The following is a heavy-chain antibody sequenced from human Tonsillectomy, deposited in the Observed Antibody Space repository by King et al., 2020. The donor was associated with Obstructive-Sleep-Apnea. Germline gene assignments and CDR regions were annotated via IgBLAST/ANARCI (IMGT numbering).Heavy chain of an antibody. CDR3: AKDSYDSIAYYLRPVSGLDY. V-gene: IGHV3-43D*03. D-gene: IGHD3-22*01. CDR1: GFTFDDYA. Sequence: VQLVESGGVVVQPGGSLRLYCAASGFTFDDYAMHWVRQAPGKGLEWVSLISWDGGSTYYADSVKGRFTISRDNSKNSLYLQMNSLRAEDTALYYCAKDSYDSIAYYLRPVSGLDYWGQGTLVTVSS. J-gene: IGHJ4*02. CDR2: ISWDGGST.